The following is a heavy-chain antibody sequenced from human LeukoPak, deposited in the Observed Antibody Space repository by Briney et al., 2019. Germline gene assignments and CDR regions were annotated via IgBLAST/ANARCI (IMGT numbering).Heavy chain of an antibody. CDR3: ARDLRYYYGSGSYNY. CDR2: INHSGST. CDR1: GGSFSGYY. Sequence: SETLSLTCAVYGGSFSGYYWSWIRQPPGKGLEWIGEINHSGSTNYNPSLKSRVTISVDTSKNQFSLKLSSVTAADTAVYYCARDLRYYYGSGSYNYWGQGTLVTVSS. V-gene: IGHV4-34*01. J-gene: IGHJ4*02. D-gene: IGHD3-10*01.